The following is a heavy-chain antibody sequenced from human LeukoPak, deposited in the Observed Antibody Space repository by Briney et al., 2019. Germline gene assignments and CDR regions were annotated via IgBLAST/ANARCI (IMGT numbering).Heavy chain of an antibody. CDR2: IRYDGSNK. CDR3: ANRLRYFDWLPTHDAFDI. J-gene: IGHJ3*02. V-gene: IGHV3-30*02. D-gene: IGHD3-9*01. Sequence: GGSLRLSCAASGFTFSSYGMHWVRQAPGKGLEWVAFIRYDGSNKYYADSVKGRFTISRDNSKNTLYLQMNSLRAEDTAVYYCANRLRYFDWLPTHDAFDIWGQGTMVTVSS. CDR1: GFTFSSYG.